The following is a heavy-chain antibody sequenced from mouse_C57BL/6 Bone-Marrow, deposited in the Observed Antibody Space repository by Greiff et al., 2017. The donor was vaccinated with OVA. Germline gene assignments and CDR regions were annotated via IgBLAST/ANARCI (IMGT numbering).Heavy chain of an antibody. V-gene: IGHV1-18*01. CDR2: INPNNGGT. CDR3: ARDHYDYGRGYFDY. J-gene: IGHJ2*01. D-gene: IGHD2-4*01. Sequence: VQLQQSGPELVKPGASVKIPCKASGYTFTDYNMDWVKQSHGKSLEWIGDINPNNGGTIYNQKFKGKATLTVDKSSSTAYMELRSLTSEDTAVYYCARDHYDYGRGYFDYWGQGTTLTVSS. CDR1: GYTFTDYN.